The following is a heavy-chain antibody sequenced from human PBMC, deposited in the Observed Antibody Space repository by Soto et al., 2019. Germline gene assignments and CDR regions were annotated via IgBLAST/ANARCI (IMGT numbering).Heavy chain of an antibody. CDR2: ISSSGSTI. CDR3: ARDHLYYYDSSGYYYTHGMDV. J-gene: IGHJ6*02. V-gene: IGHV3-48*03. CDR1: GFTFSSYE. Sequence: HPGGSLRLSCAASGFTFSSYEMNWVRQAPGKGLEWVSYISSSGSTIYYADSVKGRFTNSRDNAKNSLYLQMNSLRAEDTAVYYCARDHLYYYDSSGYYYTHGMDVWGQGTTVTVSS. D-gene: IGHD3-22*01.